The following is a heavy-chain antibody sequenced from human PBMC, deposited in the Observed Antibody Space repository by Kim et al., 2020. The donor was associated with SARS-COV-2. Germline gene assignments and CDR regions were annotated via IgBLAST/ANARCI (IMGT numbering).Heavy chain of an antibody. D-gene: IGHD2-15*01. V-gene: IGHV4-39*07. CDR3: ARSSSLAAASRDPPYYFDY. Sequence: SETLSLTCTVSGGSISSSSYYWGWIRQPPGKGLEWIGSIYYSGSTYSNPSLKSRVTISVDTSKNQFSLKLSSVTAADTAVYYCARSSSLAAASRDPPYYFDYWGQGTLVTVSS. CDR1: GGSISSSSYY. J-gene: IGHJ4*02. CDR2: IYYSGST.